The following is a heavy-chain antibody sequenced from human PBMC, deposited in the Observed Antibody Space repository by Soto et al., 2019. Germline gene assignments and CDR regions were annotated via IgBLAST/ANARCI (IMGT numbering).Heavy chain of an antibody. Sequence: GASVKVSSKASGYTITSYGISCVRQAPGQGLEWMGWINAYNGNTNYAQKLQGRVTMTTDTSTSTAYMELRSLRSDDTALYYCARGLFSGTSYSGGWYFFDYWGQGTLVTVS. J-gene: IGHJ4*02. V-gene: IGHV1-18*01. D-gene: IGHD3-10*01. CDR2: INAYNGNT. CDR1: GYTITSYG. CDR3: ARGLFSGTSYSGGWYFFDY.